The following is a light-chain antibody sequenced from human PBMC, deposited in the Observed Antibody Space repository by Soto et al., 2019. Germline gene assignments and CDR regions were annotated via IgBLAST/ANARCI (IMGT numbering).Light chain of an antibody. CDR3: SSYSSRSTVV. V-gene: IGLV2-14*01. Sequence: QSVLTQPASVSGSPGQSITISCTGTSSDVGDYNYFSWYQQHPGKAPKLVIYDVSNRPSGFSNRFSGSKSVNTASLTISGLQAEDEADYYCSSYSSRSTVVFGGGTKLNVL. CDR2: DVS. CDR1: SSDVGDYNY. J-gene: IGLJ2*01.